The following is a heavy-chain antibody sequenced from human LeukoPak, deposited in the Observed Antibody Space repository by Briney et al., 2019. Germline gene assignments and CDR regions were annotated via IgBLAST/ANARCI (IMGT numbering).Heavy chain of an antibody. D-gene: IGHD3-3*01. Sequence: PGGSLRLSCAASGFTFSSYSMNWVRQAPGKGLEWVSSISSSSSYIYYADSVKGRFTISRDNAKNSLYLQMNSLRAEDTAVYYCARGSLYDFWPYGMDVWGQGTTVTVSS. J-gene: IGHJ6*02. CDR3: ARGSLYDFWPYGMDV. CDR1: GFTFSSYS. CDR2: ISSSSSYI. V-gene: IGHV3-21*01.